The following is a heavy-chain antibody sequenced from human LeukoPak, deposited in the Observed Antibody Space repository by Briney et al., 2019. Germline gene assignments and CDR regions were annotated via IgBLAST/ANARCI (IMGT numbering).Heavy chain of an antibody. J-gene: IGHJ4*02. D-gene: IGHD4-23*01. CDR2: IYYSGST. CDR3: ASSLYGGDDGVGY. Sequence: PSETLSLTCTVSGGSISSYYWSWIRQPPGKGLEWIGYIYYSGSTNYNPSLKCRVTISVDTSKNQFSLKLSSVTAADTAVYYCASSLYGGDDGVGYWGQGTLVTVSS. V-gene: IGHV4-59*01. CDR1: GGSISSYY.